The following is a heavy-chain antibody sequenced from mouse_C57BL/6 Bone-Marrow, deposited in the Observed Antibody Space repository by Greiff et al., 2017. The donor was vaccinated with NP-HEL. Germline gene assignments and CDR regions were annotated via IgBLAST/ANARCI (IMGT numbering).Heavy chain of an antibody. CDR3: ARRCYGYDEGYLGD. V-gene: IGHV1-39*01. Sequence: EVQLLHSGLALVKPGASVKISCNSSGYSFTDYNMNWVKQSNGKSLEWIGVINPNYGTTSYNQKFKCKATLTVDQSSSTAYMQLNSLASEDSAVYYCARRCYGYDEGYLGDWGQGATLTVAA. D-gene: IGHD2-2*01. CDR2: INPNYGTT. J-gene: IGHJ2*01. CDR1: GYSFTDYN.